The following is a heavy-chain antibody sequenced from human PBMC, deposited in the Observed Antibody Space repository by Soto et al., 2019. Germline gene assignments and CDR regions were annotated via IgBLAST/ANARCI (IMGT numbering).Heavy chain of an antibody. V-gene: IGHV3-11*01. CDR3: ASRGTSSGGRVY. D-gene: IGHD2-15*01. CDR2: ISSSGSTI. CDR1: GFTFSDYY. Sequence: QVQLVESGGGLVKPGGSLRLSCAASGFTFSDYYMSWLRPATGKGLECISYISSSGSTIYYADSVKGRFTISRDNAKNSLYLQMISLRAEDTAVYYCASRGTSSGGRVYWGRGTLGTVSS. J-gene: IGHJ4*02.